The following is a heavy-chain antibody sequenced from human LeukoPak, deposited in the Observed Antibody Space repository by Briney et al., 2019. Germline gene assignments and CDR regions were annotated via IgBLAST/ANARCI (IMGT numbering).Heavy chain of an antibody. CDR1: GFTFSSYW. D-gene: IGHD2-15*01. V-gene: IGHV3-7*01. Sequence: GGSLRLSCAASGFTFSSYWMSWVRQAPGKGLEWVANIKQEGSEKYYVDSVKGRFTISTDNAKNSLYLQMNSLRAEDTAVYYCAREVVDGWFDPWGQGTLVTVSS. CDR3: AREVVDGWFDP. CDR2: IKQEGSEK. J-gene: IGHJ5*02.